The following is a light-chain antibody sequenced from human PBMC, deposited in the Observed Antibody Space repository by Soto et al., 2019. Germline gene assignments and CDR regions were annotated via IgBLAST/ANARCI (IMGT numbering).Light chain of an antibody. CDR1: QSLIKN. V-gene: IGKV3-15*01. Sequence: IGMAQAPATLSVSAGDSAALSFKASQSLIKNLAWYQQKPGQTPRLLIYDASTRATGIPGRFSGSGFGTDFTLTISNLQSEDFAVYYCQPYNNWRTFGQGTKVDIK. J-gene: IGKJ1*01. CDR3: QPYNNWRT. CDR2: DAS.